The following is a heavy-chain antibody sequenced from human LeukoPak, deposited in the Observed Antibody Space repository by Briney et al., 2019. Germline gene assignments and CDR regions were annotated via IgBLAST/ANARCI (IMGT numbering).Heavy chain of an antibody. CDR3: AKDRSGSHGYYYYYMDV. V-gene: IGHV3-23*01. D-gene: IGHD1-26*01. Sequence: GGSLRLSCAASGFTFSNSAMPWVRQAPGKGLEWVAIISAGGGNTSYADSVKGRFTISRDTSKNTLYLQMNSLRAEDTALYYCAKDRSGSHGYYYYYMDVWGKGTTVTVSS. J-gene: IGHJ6*03. CDR1: GFTFSNSA. CDR2: ISAGGGNT.